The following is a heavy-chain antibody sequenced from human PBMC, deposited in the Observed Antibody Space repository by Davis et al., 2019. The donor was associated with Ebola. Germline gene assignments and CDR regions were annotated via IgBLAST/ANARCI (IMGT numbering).Heavy chain of an antibody. CDR1: GFTFSSYA. CDR2: ISSNGGST. V-gene: IGHV3-64*01. D-gene: IGHD3-22*01. CDR3: ARESYYYDSSGYYYDFDY. J-gene: IGHJ4*02. Sequence: GESLKISCAASGFTFSSYAMHWVRQAPGKGLEYVSAISSNGGSTYYANSVKGRFTISRDNAKNSLYLQMNSLRAEDTAVYYCARESYYYDSSGYYYDFDYWGQGTLVTVSS.